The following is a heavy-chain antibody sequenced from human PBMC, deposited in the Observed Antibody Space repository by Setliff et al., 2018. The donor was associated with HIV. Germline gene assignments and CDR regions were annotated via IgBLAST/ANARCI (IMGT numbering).Heavy chain of an antibody. CDR3: ARHHRGSIAAAASSFDY. CDR2: IYYSGNT. J-gene: IGHJ4*02. D-gene: IGHD6-13*01. V-gene: IGHV4-39*01. CDR1: GGSISSISYY. Sequence: SETLSLTCSVSGGSISSISYYWGWIRQPPGKGLEWIGNIYYSGNTYYNPSLKSRVTISVAMSKKQFSLKLSSVTAADTAVYYCARHHRGSIAAAASSFDYWGQGTLVTVSS.